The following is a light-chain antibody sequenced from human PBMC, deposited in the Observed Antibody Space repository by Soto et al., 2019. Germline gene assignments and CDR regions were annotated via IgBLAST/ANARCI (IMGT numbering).Light chain of an antibody. CDR2: AAS. J-gene: IGKJ4*01. Sequence: EIVLTQSPGTLSLSPGERATLSCRASQSVSSNLAWYQQKPGQAPRLLIYAASTRATGIPDRFSGSGSGIDFTLTISRLEPEDSAVYYCQQYGVSPTFGGGTKVDIK. CDR1: QSVSSN. CDR3: QQYGVSPT. V-gene: IGKV3-20*01.